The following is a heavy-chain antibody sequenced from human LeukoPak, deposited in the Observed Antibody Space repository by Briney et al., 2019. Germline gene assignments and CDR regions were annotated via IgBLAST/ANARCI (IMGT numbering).Heavy chain of an antibody. Sequence: PSETLSLTCTVSGGSISSYYWSWIRQPPGKGLEWIGYIYYSGSTNYNPSLKSRVTISVDTSKNQFSLKLSSVTAADTAVYYCARFSHYCDSSGHAAFDYWGQGTLVTVSS. CDR2: IYYSGST. CDR1: GGSISSYY. J-gene: IGHJ4*02. CDR3: ARFSHYCDSSGHAAFDY. V-gene: IGHV4-59*08. D-gene: IGHD3-22*01.